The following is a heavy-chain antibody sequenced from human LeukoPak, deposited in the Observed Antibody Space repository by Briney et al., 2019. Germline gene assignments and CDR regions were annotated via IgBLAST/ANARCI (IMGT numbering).Heavy chain of an antibody. CDR1: GFTFSSYS. Sequence: GGSLRLSCAASGFTFSSYSMNWVRQAPGKELEWVSSISSSSSYIYYADSVKGRFTISRDNAKNSLYLQMNSLRAEDTAVYYCARDGRSAVGPYYFDYWGQGTLVTVSS. CDR3: ARDGRSAVGPYYFDY. CDR2: ISSSSSYI. J-gene: IGHJ4*02. D-gene: IGHD6-19*01. V-gene: IGHV3-21*01.